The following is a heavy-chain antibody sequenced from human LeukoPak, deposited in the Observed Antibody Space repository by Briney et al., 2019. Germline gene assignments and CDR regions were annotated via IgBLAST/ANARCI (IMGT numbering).Heavy chain of an antibody. Sequence: GGSLRLSCAASGFTFSGYVMTWVRQPPGKGLQWVADISGSGGSTYYADSVKGRFSISRDNSKNTLYLQMNSLRAEDTAVYYCAKSASFGALQDFDYWGQGTLVTVSS. J-gene: IGHJ4*02. CDR1: GFTFSGYV. D-gene: IGHD3-10*01. V-gene: IGHV3-23*01. CDR2: ISGSGGST. CDR3: AKSASFGALQDFDY.